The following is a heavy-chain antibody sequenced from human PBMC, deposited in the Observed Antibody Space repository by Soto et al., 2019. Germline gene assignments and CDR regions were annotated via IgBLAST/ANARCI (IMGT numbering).Heavy chain of an antibody. CDR3: ARWQPLGVVPAAISYYYGMDV. J-gene: IGHJ6*02. CDR1: GGSISSYY. V-gene: IGHV4-59*08. Sequence: SETLSLTCTVSGGSISSYYWSWIRQPPGKGLEWIGYIYYSGSTNYNPSLKSRVTISVDTSKNQFSLKLSSVTAADTAVYYCARWQPLGVVPAAISYYYGMDVWGQGTTVTVSS. CDR2: IYYSGST. D-gene: IGHD2-2*01.